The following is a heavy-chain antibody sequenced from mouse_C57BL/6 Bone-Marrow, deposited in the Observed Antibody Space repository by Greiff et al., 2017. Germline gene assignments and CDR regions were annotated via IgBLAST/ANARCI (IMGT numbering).Heavy chain of an antibody. CDR1: GYAFSSSW. J-gene: IGHJ4*01. Sequence: VQLQQSGPELVKPGASVKISCKASGYAFSSSWMNWVKQRPGKGLEWSGRIYPGDGDTNYNGKFKGKATLTADKSSSTAYMQLSSLTSEDSAVYFCARDLPITTAYAMDYWGQGTSVTVSS. CDR3: ARDLPITTAYAMDY. CDR2: IYPGDGDT. V-gene: IGHV1-82*01. D-gene: IGHD1-2*01.